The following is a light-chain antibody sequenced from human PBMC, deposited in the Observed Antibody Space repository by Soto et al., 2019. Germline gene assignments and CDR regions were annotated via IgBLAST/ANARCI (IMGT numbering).Light chain of an antibody. CDR1: SSDVGGYNY. CDR2: DVS. CDR3: TSYTSSSTLHV. Sequence: QSVLTQPASVSGSPGQSITISCTGTSSDVGGYNYVSWYQQHPGKAPKLMIYDVSNRPSGVSNRFSGSKSGNTASLTISGLQAEDESDYYCTSYTSSSTLHVFVPGTKDTDL. J-gene: IGLJ1*01. V-gene: IGLV2-14*01.